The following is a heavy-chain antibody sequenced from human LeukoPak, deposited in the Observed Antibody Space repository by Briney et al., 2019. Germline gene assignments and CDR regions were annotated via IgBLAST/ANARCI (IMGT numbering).Heavy chain of an antibody. CDR1: GLSFGSYW. V-gene: IGHV3-7*01. CDR3: ARQGFDSGFDY. Sequence: GGSLRLSCEASGLSFGSYWMSWVRQAPGKGLEWVANIHHEGNVKNYVDSVKGRFTISRDNAANSLYLQMNSLRVDDTAVYYCARQGFDSGFDYWGHGTTVTVSS. J-gene: IGHJ4*01. D-gene: IGHD2-21*01. CDR2: IHHEGNVK.